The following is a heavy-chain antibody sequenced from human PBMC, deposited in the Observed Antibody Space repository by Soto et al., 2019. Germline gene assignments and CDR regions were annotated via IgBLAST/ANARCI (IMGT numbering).Heavy chain of an antibody. CDR3: VRGRYCSGTTCKPYYYGMDV. D-gene: IGHD2-15*01. J-gene: IGHJ6*02. V-gene: IGHV1-69*12. CDR2: IIPVSGTA. Sequence: QVQLVQSGTEVKKPGSAVKVSCKASGGTFSKYAISWVRQAAGQGLEWMGGIIPVSGTAIYAQKFQGRVTIPADEATSTTYMELGSLRSEDTAVFFCVRGRYCSGTTCKPYYYGMDVWGQGTTVAVSS. CDR1: GGTFSKYA.